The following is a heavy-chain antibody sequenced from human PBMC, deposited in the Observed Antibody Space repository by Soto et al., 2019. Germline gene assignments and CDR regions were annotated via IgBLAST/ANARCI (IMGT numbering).Heavy chain of an antibody. D-gene: IGHD1-1*01. CDR2: ISYDGSNK. J-gene: IGHJ6*02. Sequence: QVQLVESGGGVVQPGRSLRLSCAASGFTFRSYVMHWVRQAPGKGLEWVAIISYDGSNKYYVNSVKGRFTISRDNSNNTLYRQMNSLRAEDTTIYYCAKDLSREMATTTKMYYHYGMDVWGQGTTVTVSS. CDR1: GFTFRSYV. V-gene: IGHV3-30*18. CDR3: AKDLSREMATTTKMYYHYGMDV.